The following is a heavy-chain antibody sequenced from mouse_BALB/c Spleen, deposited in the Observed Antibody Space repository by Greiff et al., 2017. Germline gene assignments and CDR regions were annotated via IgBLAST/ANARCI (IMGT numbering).Heavy chain of an antibody. CDR1: GFNIKDYY. Sequence: VQLQQSGAELVRSGASVKLSCTASGFNIKDYYMHWVKQRPEQGLEWIGCIDPENGDTASAPKFQGKATMTADTSSNTAYLQLRSLTSGDTAVCDCRTTVVARGYWGQGTTLTVSS. V-gene: IGHV14-4*02. CDR3: RTTVVARGY. CDR2: IDPENGDT. D-gene: IGHD1-1*01. J-gene: IGHJ2*01.